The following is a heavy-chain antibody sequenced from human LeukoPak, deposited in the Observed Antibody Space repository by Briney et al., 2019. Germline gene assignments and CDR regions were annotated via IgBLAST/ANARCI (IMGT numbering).Heavy chain of an antibody. CDR1: GGSISSYY. V-gene: IGHV4-4*07. CDR2: IYASGSN. D-gene: IGHD3-10*01. J-gene: IGHJ4*02. CDR3: ARDSYYYGSGSFYPFDY. Sequence: SETLCLTCTVSGGSISSYYWSWIRQPAGKGLEWIGRIYASGSNNYNPSLKSRVTMSLDTSKNQFSLKLSSVTAADTAVYYCARDSYYYGSGSFYPFDYWGQGTLVTVSS.